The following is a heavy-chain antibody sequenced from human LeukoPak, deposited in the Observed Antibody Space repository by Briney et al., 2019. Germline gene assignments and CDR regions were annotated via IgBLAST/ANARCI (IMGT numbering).Heavy chain of an antibody. V-gene: IGHV1-2*02. CDR3: ARATLPRSDDYAFDY. D-gene: IGHD4-17*01. J-gene: IGHJ4*02. Sequence: ASVKVSCKASGYTFTDYYMHWVRQAPGQGLEWMGWINPNSGGTNYAQKFQGRVTMTRDTSISTAYMELSSLRSDDTAVYYCARATLPRSDDYAFDYWGQGTLVTVSS. CDR2: INPNSGGT. CDR1: GYTFTDYY.